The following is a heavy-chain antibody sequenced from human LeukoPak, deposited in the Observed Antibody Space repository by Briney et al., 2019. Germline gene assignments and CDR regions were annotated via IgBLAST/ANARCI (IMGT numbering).Heavy chain of an antibody. V-gene: IGHV7-4-1*02. CDR1: GYTFTSYA. D-gene: IGHD3-16*02. CDR2: INTNTGNP. Sequence: GASVKVSCKASGYTFTSYAMNWVRQAPGRGLEWMGWINTNTGNPTYAQGFTGRFVFSLDTSVSTAYLQISSLKAEDTAVYYCAVSPYDYVWGSYRSGSYWGQGTLVTVSS. J-gene: IGHJ4*02. CDR3: AVSPYDYVWGSYRSGSY.